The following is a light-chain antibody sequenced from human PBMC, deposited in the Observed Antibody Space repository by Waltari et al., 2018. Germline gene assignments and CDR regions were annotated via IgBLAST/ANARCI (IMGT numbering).Light chain of an antibody. CDR1: QGISAS. V-gene: IGKV1-9*01. Sequence: DIQLRQSPSSLSACVADRVTIPCRASQGISASLAWYQQKPGKAPKVLIYGASTLQSGVPSRFSGSGSGTEFTLTISRLQPEDVATYFCQHLHTYPYSFGQGTKLEIK. CDR2: GAS. CDR3: QHLHTYPYS. J-gene: IGKJ2*03.